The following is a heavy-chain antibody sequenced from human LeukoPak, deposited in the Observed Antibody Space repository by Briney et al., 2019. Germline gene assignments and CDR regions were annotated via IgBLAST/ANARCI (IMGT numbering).Heavy chain of an antibody. CDR1: VFTFTSSA. D-gene: IGHD2-2*01. CDR3: TAGYLPAANYYYYYYMDV. V-gene: IGHV1-58*01. Sequence: SVKVSCKASVFTFTSSAVQWVRQARGQRLAWIGWIVVGSGNTNYAQKFQGRVTITRDMSTSTAYMELSSLRSEDTTVYYCTAGYLPAANYYYYYYMDVWGKGTTVTVSS. CDR2: IVVGSGNT. J-gene: IGHJ6*03.